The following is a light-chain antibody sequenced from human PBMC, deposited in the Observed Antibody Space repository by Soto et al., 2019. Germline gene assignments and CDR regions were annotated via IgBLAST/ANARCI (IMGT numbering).Light chain of an antibody. J-gene: IGLJ3*02. V-gene: IGLV2-11*01. CDR1: SSDVGGYDF. Sequence: QSALTQPSSVSGSPGQSVTISCTETSSDVGGYDFVSWYQQHPGKAPKLMIYDVTKRPSGVPDRFSGSKSGNSASLTISGLQAEDEADYYCCSYAGSYILAVFGGGTKRTV. CDR2: DVT. CDR3: CSYAGSYILAV.